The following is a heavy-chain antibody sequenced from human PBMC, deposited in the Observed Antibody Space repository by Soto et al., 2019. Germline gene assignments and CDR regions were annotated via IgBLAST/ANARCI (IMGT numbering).Heavy chain of an antibody. Sequence: VGSLRLSWASSGFTFNTYAIHLVRKNPGKGLEWLAVISYDGSNKYYADSVKGRFTISRDNSKNTLFLQMNSLRAEDTAVYYCARAREHTLAVDYWGQGTLVTVSS. CDR1: GFTFNTYA. V-gene: IGHV3-30-3*01. J-gene: IGHJ4*02. D-gene: IGHD2-15*01. CDR3: ARAREHTLAVDY. CDR2: ISYDGSNK.